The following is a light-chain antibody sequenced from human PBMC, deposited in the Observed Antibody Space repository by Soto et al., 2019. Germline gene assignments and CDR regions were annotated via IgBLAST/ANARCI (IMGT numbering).Light chain of an antibody. CDR3: SSYTSSSTL. CDR1: SSDVGSYNY. J-gene: IGLJ1*01. Sequence: SVLTQPASVSGSPGQSITISCTGTSSDVGSYNYVSWYQQHPGKAPKLMIYEVSDRPSGISSRFSGSKSGNTASLTISGLQTEEEADYYCSSYTSSSTLFGTGTKVTVL. V-gene: IGLV2-14*01. CDR2: EVS.